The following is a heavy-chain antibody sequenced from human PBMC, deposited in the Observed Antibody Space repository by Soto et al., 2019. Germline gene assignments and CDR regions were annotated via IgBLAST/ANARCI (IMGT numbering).Heavy chain of an antibody. CDR1: GFTFSIYA. Sequence: PGGSLRLSCAASGFTFSIYAMTWVRQAPGKGLEWVSPITGSGVTTYYADSVKGRFTISRDNSKNTLYLQMNSLGAEDTALYYCAKAVSESIRYFDYWGQGTLVTVS. J-gene: IGHJ4*02. CDR3: AKAVSESIRYFDY. V-gene: IGHV3-23*01. D-gene: IGHD1-26*01. CDR2: ITGSGVTT.